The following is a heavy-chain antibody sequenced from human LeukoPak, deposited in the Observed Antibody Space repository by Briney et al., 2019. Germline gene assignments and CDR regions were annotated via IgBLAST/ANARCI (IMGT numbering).Heavy chain of an antibody. CDR3: ARASVEYYYDSSGFSRGNNWFDP. CDR2: IYTSGST. V-gene: IGHV4-61*02. CDR1: VGSISSGSYY. D-gene: IGHD3-22*01. Sequence: SETLSLTCTVSVGSISSGSYYWSWIRQPAGKGLEWIGRIYTSGSTNYNPSLKSRVTISVDTSKNQFSLKLSSVTAADTAVYYRARASVEYYYDSSGFSRGNNWFDPWGQGTLVTVSS. J-gene: IGHJ5*02.